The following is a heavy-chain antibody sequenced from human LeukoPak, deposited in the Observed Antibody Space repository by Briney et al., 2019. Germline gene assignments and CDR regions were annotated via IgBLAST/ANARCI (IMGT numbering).Heavy chain of an antibody. CDR2: IYPRDGST. CDR1: GYTFTNNY. J-gene: IGHJ4*02. V-gene: IGHV1-46*01. CDR3: ARDQEGFAY. Sequence: ASVKVSCKASGYTFTNNYSHWVRQAPGQGLEWMGMIYPRDGSTSYAQNFQGRVTVTRDTSTTTVHMELRGLRSEDTAVYYCARDQEGFAYWGQGTVVTVSS.